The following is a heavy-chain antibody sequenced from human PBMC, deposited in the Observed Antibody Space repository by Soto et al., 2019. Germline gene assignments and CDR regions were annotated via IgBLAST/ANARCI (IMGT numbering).Heavy chain of an antibody. V-gene: IGHV4-31*03. CDR1: GGSISSGGYY. CDR3: ARGGSSWYFDY. Sequence: PSETLSLTCTVSGGSISSGGYYWSWIRQHPGKGLEWIGYIYYSGSTYYNPSLKSRVTISVDTSKNQFSLKLSSVTAADTAVYYCARGGSSWYFDYWGQGTLVTVPQ. J-gene: IGHJ4*02. D-gene: IGHD6-13*01. CDR2: IYYSGST.